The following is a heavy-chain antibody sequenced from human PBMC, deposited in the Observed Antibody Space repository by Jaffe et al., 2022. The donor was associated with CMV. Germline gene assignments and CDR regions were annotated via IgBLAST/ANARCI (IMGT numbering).Heavy chain of an antibody. CDR1: GFTFGDYG. D-gene: IGHD3-10*01. V-gene: IGHV3-49*05. Sequence: EVQLVESGGGLEKPGRSLRLSCTASGFTFGDYGMSWFRQAPGKGLEWVGFIRSKGYGGTTEYAASVKDRFTISRDDSTSIAYLQMNSLKTDDTAVYYCARDHLMVRGLTIPGDGMDVWGQGTTVTVSS. CDR3: ARDHLMVRGLTIPGDGMDV. J-gene: IGHJ6*02. CDR2: IRSKGYGGTT.